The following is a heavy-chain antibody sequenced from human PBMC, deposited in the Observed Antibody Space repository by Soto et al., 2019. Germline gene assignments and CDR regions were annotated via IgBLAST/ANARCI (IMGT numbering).Heavy chain of an antibody. Sequence: LKISCKGSGYSFTSYWISWVRQMPGKGLEWMGRIDPSDSYTNYSPSFQGHVTISADKSISTAYLQWSSLKASDTATYYCARHALYTAKDSDYYYYGMDVWGQGTTVTVSS. CDR3: ARHALYTAKDSDYYYYGMDV. D-gene: IGHD5-18*01. CDR2: IDPSDSYT. J-gene: IGHJ6*02. CDR1: GYSFTSYW. V-gene: IGHV5-10-1*01.